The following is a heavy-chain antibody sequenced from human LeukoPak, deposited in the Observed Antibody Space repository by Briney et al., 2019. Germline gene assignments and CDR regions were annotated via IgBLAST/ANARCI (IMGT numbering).Heavy chain of an antibody. CDR3: ASRPFSSLDY. D-gene: IGHD2/OR15-2a*01. CDR1: GDSIIRSGNY. CDR2: IYSGGTT. J-gene: IGHJ4*02. Sequence: SETLSPTCSVSGDSIIRSGNYWGWIRQAPGKGLEWVANIYSGGTTYYNPSLKSRVIISVDTSKNQVSLKLSSVTAADTAFYYCASRPFSSLDYWGQGTLVPVSS. V-gene: IGHV4-39*01.